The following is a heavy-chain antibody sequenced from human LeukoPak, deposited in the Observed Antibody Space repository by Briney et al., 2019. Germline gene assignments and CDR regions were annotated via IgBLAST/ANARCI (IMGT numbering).Heavy chain of an antibody. CDR3: ARDRWGSSGHFDY. CDR2: MYNSGST. J-gene: IGHJ4*02. D-gene: IGHD3-22*01. Sequence: PSQTLSLTCIVAGGSISGYYWSWIRQPPGKGLEWIGYMYNSGSTNYNPSLKSRVTISVDTSNNQFSLKLSAVTAADTAVYYCARDRWGSSGHFDYWGQGTLVTVSS. V-gene: IGHV4-59*01. CDR1: GGSISGYY.